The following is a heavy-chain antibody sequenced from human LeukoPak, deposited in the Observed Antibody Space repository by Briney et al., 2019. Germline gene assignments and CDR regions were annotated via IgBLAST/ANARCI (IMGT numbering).Heavy chain of an antibody. D-gene: IGHD2-15*01. CDR2: ISGSGGST. CDR1: GFTFSSYA. Sequence: GGSLRLSCAASGFTFSSYAMSWVRQAPGKGLEWVSAISGSGGSTYYADSVKGRFTISRDNSKNTLYLQMNSLRAEDTAVYYCAKYDVVVVAAERWFDPWGQGTLVTVSS. CDR3: AKYDVVVVAAERWFDP. J-gene: IGHJ5*02. V-gene: IGHV3-23*01.